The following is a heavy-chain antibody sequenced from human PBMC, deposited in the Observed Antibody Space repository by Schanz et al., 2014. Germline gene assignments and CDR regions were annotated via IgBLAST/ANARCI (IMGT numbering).Heavy chain of an antibody. V-gene: IGHV1-18*01. CDR2: INPSGGST. J-gene: IGHJ4*02. CDR1: GYTFTSYG. D-gene: IGHD1-26*01. CDR3: ARDRDQWDGNFCDF. Sequence: QVQLVQSGAEVKKPGASVKVSCKASGYTFTSYGISWVRQAPGQGLEWMGIINPSGGSTDYAQKFQGRVTMTTDTSTSTVYMELRSLRSDDTAVYYCARDRDQWDGNFCDFWGQGTLVTVSS.